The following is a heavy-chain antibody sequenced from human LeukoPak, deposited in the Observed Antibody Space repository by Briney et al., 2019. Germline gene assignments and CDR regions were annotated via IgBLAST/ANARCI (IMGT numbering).Heavy chain of an antibody. CDR3: ASADSSGSNLPFDY. Sequence: GGSLRLSCAASGFTFSSYSMNWVRQAPGKGLEWVSSISSSSSYIYYADSVKGRFTISRDNAKNSLYLQMNSLRAEDTAVYYCASADSSGSNLPFDYWGQGTLVTVSS. CDR2: ISSSSSYI. V-gene: IGHV3-21*01. D-gene: IGHD6-19*01. CDR1: GFTFSSYS. J-gene: IGHJ4*02.